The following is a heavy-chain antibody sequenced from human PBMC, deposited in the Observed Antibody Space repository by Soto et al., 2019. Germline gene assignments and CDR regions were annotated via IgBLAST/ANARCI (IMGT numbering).Heavy chain of an antibody. J-gene: IGHJ6*02. CDR2: ISVSSTGI. Sequence: EVQLVESGGGLVQPGGSLRLSCAASGFTFSLYSMSWVRQAPGKGLEWVSYISVSSTGIHYAGSVKGRFTIARDDATNSMHLQMNSLRDGDTAVYYCARAVTWGLDVWGQGTTVSISS. CDR3: ARAVTWGLDV. D-gene: IGHD3-10*01. CDR1: GFTFSLYS. V-gene: IGHV3-48*02.